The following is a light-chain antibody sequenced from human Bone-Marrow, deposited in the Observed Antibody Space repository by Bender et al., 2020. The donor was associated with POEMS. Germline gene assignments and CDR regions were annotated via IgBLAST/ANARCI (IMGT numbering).Light chain of an antibody. CDR1: GSNIGGYP. CDR2: TNN. J-gene: IGLJ2*01. Sequence: QSVLTQPPSVSGTPGQRVTISCSGSGSNIGGYPVNWYQQLPGTAPRLLIYTNNERPSGVPDRFSGSKSGNTASLTVSGLQAEDEADYYCSSYTGSTVVFGGGTKLTVL. V-gene: IGLV1-44*01. CDR3: SSYTGSTVV.